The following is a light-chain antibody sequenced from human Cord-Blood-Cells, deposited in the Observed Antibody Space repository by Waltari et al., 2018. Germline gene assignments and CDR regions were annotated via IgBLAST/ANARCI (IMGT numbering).Light chain of an antibody. J-gene: IGKJ4*01. CDR1: QSVSSN. Sequence: IVMTQSPATLSVSPWDIATLSPTPSQSVSSNLAWYQQKPGQAPRLLIYGASTRATGIPARFSGSGSGTEFTLTISSLQSEDFAVYYCQQYNNWLTFGGGTKVEIK. CDR3: QQYNNWLT. V-gene: IGKV3-15*01. CDR2: GAS.